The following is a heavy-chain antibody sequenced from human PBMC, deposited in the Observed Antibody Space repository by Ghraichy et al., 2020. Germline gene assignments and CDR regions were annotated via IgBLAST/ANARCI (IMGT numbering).Heavy chain of an antibody. CDR1: GGSFSGYY. CDR3: ARGPPGDSSGTCLFDY. CDR2: INHSGST. Sequence: SETLSLTCAVYGGSFSGYYWSWIRQPPGKGLEWIGEINHSGSTNYNPSLKSRVTISVNTSKNQFSLKLSSVTAADTAVYYCARGPPGDSSGTCLFDYWGQGTLVTVSS. J-gene: IGHJ4*02. D-gene: IGHD3-22*01. V-gene: IGHV4-34*01.